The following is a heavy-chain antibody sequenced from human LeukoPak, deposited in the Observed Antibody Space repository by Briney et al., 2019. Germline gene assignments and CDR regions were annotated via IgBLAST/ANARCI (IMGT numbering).Heavy chain of an antibody. CDR1: GGSISSSSYY. Sequence: SETLSLTCTVSGGSISSSSYYWGWIRQPPGKGLEWIGSIYYSGSAYYNPSLKSRVTISVDTSKNQFSLKLSSVTAADTAVYYCARQMGYFDILTPPVYWGQGTLVTVSS. CDR2: IYYSGSA. D-gene: IGHD3-9*01. CDR3: ARQMGYFDILTPPVY. J-gene: IGHJ4*02. V-gene: IGHV4-39*01.